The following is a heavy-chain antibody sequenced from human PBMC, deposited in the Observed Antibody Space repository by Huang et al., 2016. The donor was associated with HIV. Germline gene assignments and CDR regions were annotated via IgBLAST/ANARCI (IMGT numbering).Heavy chain of an antibody. Sequence: VQLIQSGAEVKKTGSSVRVSCRASEGTFSSYSIGWMRQAPGQGLEWMGGRIPNFGTTTYAQKFQGRVSIAADESTSTAYMDLNSLRSEDTAVYYCARAALVNNQYFDYWGQGTLVTVSS. CDR3: ARAALVNNQYFDY. D-gene: IGHD5-18*01. CDR1: EGTFSSYS. J-gene: IGHJ4*02. CDR2: RIPNFGTT. V-gene: IGHV1-69*13.